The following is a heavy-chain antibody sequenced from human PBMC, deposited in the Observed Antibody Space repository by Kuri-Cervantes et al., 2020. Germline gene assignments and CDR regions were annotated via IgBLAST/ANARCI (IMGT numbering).Heavy chain of an antibody. CDR1: GCTFSSYA. D-gene: IGHD5-18*01. V-gene: IGHV1-69*13. J-gene: IGHJ4*02. CDR2: IIPIFGTA. CDR3: ARAAAARTAMVTWFDY. Sequence: SVKVSCKASGCTFSSYAISWVRQAPGQGLEWMGGIIPIFGTANYAQKFQGRVTITADESTSTAYMELSSLRSEDTAVYYCARAAAARTAMVTWFDYWGQGTLVTVSS.